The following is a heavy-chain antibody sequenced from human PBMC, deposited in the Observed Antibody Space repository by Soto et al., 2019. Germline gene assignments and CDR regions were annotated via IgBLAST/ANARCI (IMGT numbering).Heavy chain of an antibody. D-gene: IGHD1-26*01. Sequence: SGGSLRLSCAASGFTFSSYAMHWVRQAPGKGLEYVSAISSNGGSTYYANSVKGRFTISRDNSKNTLYLQMGSLRAEDMAVYYCARGTWELPFDYWGQGTLVTVS. J-gene: IGHJ4*02. CDR1: GFTFSSYA. CDR3: ARGTWELPFDY. V-gene: IGHV3-64*01. CDR2: ISSNGGST.